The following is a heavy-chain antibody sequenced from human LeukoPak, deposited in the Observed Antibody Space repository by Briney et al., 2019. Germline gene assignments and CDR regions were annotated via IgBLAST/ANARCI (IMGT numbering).Heavy chain of an antibody. V-gene: IGHV4-59*01. CDR3: AREHDYQRIFDY. J-gene: IGHJ4*02. CDR1: GGSISSYY. D-gene: IGHD4-11*01. CDR2: IYYSGST. Sequence: SETLSLTCTVSGGSISSYYWSWIRQPPGKGLEWIGYIYYSGSTNYNPSLKSRVTISVDTSKNQFSLKLSSVTAADTAVYYCAREHDYQRIFDYWGQGTLVTVSS.